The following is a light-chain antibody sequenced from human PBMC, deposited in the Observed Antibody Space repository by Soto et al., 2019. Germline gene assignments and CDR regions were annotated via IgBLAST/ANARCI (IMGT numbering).Light chain of an antibody. CDR3: CSQSGFNTPCV. J-gene: IGLJ1*01. CDR1: TDDTRSYQR. CDR2: DDI. Sequence: QSFLAHPASLSLSPGHSITISCTGITDDTRSYQRVSWYQQYPGKAPKLIIYDDIKRPSGVSSRFSGSKSGNTASLTISGLQAEDEADYLCCSQSGFNTPCVFASGAKVTVL. V-gene: IGLV2-23*01.